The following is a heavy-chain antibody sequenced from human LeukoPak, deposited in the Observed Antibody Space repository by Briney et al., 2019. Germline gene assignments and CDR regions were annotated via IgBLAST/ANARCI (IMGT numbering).Heavy chain of an antibody. D-gene: IGHD5-18*01. CDR3: ARRYSYGYFDY. CDR1: GGSISIYY. J-gene: IGHJ4*02. Sequence: SETLSLTCTVSGGSISIYYWSWIRQPPGRGPEWIGSIYNSGSTNYNPSLKSRVTISVDTSKNQFSLKLSSVTAADTAVYYCARRYSYGYFDYWGQGTLVNVSS. CDR2: IYNSGST. V-gene: IGHV4-59*08.